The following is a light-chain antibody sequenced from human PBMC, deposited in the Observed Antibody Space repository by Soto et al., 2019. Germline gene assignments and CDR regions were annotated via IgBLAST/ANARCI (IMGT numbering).Light chain of an antibody. CDR3: HQRNT. CDR2: DTS. Sequence: EIVMTQSPATLSVSPGERATLSCRASQSVNTYLAWYRQTPGHPPRLLIYDTSNRATGIPPRFSGSRSGTEFTLTISSLEPEDFAVYYCHQRNTFGQGTRLEIK. CDR1: QSVNTY. V-gene: IGKV3-11*01. J-gene: IGKJ5*01.